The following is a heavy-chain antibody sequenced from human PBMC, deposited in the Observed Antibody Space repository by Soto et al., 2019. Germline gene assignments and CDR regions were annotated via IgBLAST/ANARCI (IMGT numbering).Heavy chain of an antibody. Sequence: ASVKVSCKVSGYTLSELSMHWVRQAPGKGLEWMGGFDPDDGNTNYAQKFQGRVTMTADTSTSTAYMELRSLRSDDTAVYYCARDLTSGYGSGSYYTIYYYYYGMDVWGQGTTVTVSS. J-gene: IGHJ6*02. V-gene: IGHV1-24*01. D-gene: IGHD3-10*01. CDR1: GYTLSELS. CDR3: ARDLTSGYGSGSYYTIYYYYYGMDV. CDR2: FDPDDGNT.